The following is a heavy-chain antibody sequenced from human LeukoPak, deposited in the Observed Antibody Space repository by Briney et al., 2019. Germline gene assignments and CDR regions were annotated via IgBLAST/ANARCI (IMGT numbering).Heavy chain of an antibody. Sequence: SETLSLTCTVSSGSISSGDYYWSWIRQPPGKGLEWIGYIYYRGSTYYNPSLKSRVTISVDTSKNQFSLKLGSVTAADTAVYYCARETQYYYDNSGYFDYWGQGTLVTVSS. V-gene: IGHV4-30-4*01. CDR3: ARETQYYYDNSGYFDY. J-gene: IGHJ4*02. CDR2: IYYRGST. CDR1: SGSISSGDYY. D-gene: IGHD3-22*01.